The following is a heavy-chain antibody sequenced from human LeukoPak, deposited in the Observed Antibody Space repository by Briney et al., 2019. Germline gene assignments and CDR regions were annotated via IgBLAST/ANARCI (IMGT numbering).Heavy chain of an antibody. CDR2: IYTSGST. Sequence: SSETLSPTCTVSGGSISSGSYYWSWIRQPAGKGLEWIGRIYTSGSTNYNPSLKSRVTISVDTSKNQFSLKLSSVTAADTAVYYCARDGRFSSSPSYYWGQGTLVTVSS. CDR3: ARDGRFSSSPSYY. D-gene: IGHD6-13*01. CDR1: GGSISSGSYY. V-gene: IGHV4-61*02. J-gene: IGHJ4*02.